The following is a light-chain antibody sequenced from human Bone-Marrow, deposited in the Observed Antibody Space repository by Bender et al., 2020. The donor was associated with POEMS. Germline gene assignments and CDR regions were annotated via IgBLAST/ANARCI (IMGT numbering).Light chain of an antibody. Sequence: QSVLTQPPSASGTPGQRVTISCSGSSSNIGGNTVNWFQQLPGTAPKLLISKKNQRPSGVPDRFSGSKSGASASLAISGLRSDDEADYYCCSYAGSYTFYVFGTGTKVTVL. CDR1: SSNIGGNT. J-gene: IGLJ1*01. CDR3: CSYAGSYTFYV. V-gene: IGLV1-44*01. CDR2: KKN.